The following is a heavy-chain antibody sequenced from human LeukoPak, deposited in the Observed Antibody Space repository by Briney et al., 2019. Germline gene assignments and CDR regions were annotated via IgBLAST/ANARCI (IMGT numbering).Heavy chain of an antibody. J-gene: IGHJ6*03. Sequence: SETLSLTCTVSGGSISSYYWSWIRQPPGKGLEWIGYIHYSGTTNYNPSLKSRVTISVDTSKNQFSLKLSSVAAADTAVYYCARVSWFPGTSYYYMDVWGKGTTVTVSS. CDR2: IHYSGTT. D-gene: IGHD1-1*01. V-gene: IGHV4-59*01. CDR3: ARVSWFPGTSYYYMDV. CDR1: GGSISSYY.